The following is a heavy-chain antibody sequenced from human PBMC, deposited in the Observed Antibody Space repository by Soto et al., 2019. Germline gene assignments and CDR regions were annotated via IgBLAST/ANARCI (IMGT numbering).Heavy chain of an antibody. Sequence: PGESLKISCKGSGYSFSTYSIGWVRQMPGKGLEWMGNIHPGDSNARYSPSFQGQVTISADKSISTAYLQWSSLKASDTAMYYCSRRHCSSTRCYVAMDVWGHGTTVTVSS. D-gene: IGHD2-2*01. V-gene: IGHV5-51*01. CDR2: IHPGDSNA. J-gene: IGHJ6*02. CDR3: SRRHCSSTRCYVAMDV. CDR1: GYSFSTYS.